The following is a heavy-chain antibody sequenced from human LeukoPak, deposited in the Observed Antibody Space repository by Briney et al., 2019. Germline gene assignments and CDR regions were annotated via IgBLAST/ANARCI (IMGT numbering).Heavy chain of an antibody. Sequence: GASVKVSCKASGYTFTSYGISWVRQAPGQGLEWMGWISAYNGNTNYAQKLQGRVTMTTDTSTSTAYMELRSLRSDDTAVYYCAREATVTTYYYYGKDVWGQRTKGTGSS. V-gene: IGHV1-18*01. J-gene: IGHJ6*02. CDR2: ISAYNGNT. CDR3: AREATVTTYYYYGKDV. D-gene: IGHD4-11*01. CDR1: GYTFTSYG.